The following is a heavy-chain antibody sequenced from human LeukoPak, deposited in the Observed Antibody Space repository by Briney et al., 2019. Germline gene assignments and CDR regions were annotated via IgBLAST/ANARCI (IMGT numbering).Heavy chain of an antibody. J-gene: IGHJ6*02. CDR1: GFTFSSYS. V-gene: IGHV3-30*18. D-gene: IGHD2-2*01. CDR3: AKVWYCSSTSCSTYYYYGMDV. CDR2: ISYDGSNK. Sequence: GGSLRLSCAASGFTFSSYSMNWVRQAPGKGLEWVAVISYDGSNKYYADSVKGRFTISRDNSKNTLYLQMNSLRAEDTAVYYCAKVWYCSSTSCSTYYYYGMDVWGQGTTVTVSS.